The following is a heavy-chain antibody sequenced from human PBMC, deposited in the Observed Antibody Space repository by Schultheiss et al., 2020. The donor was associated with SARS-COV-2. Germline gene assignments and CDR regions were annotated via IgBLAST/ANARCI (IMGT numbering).Heavy chain of an antibody. CDR2: IYYSGST. Sequence: SETLSLTCTVSGGSISSYYWSWIRQPPGKGLEWIGYIYYSGSTNYNPSLKSRVTISVDTSKNQFSLKLSSVTAADTAVYYCARGRRGMITFGGFIVNWFDPWGQGTLVTVSS. D-gene: IGHD3-16*02. J-gene: IGHJ5*02. CDR1: GGSISSYY. CDR3: ARGRRGMITFGGFIVNWFDP. V-gene: IGHV4-59*01.